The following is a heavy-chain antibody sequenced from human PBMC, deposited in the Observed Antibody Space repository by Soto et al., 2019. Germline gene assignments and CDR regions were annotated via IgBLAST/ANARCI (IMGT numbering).Heavy chain of an antibody. CDR1: GVVLGSDAYY. D-gene: IGHD6-13*01. J-gene: IGHJ5*02. V-gene: IGHV4-34*01. CDR2: INHSGST. Sequence: PSETLSLTCTVSGVVLGSDAYYWSWIRQHPGKGLEWIGEINHSGSTNYNPSLKSRVTISVDTSKNQFSLKLSSVTAADTAVYYCARGRSEYSSSWYRGWFDPWGQGTLVTVSS. CDR3: ARGRSEYSSSWYRGWFDP.